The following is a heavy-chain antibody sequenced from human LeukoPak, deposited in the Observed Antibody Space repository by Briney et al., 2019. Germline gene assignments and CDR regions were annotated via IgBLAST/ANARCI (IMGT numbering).Heavy chain of an antibody. CDR3: ARLSSTLYYSMDV. D-gene: IGHD6-6*01. Sequence: PSETLFLTCAVSGGSISSYYWTWIRQPPGKGLEWVGYIQNSAIYRAKIKSSPSLQSRVSLSIDTSKNQVSLTVNSVTAADTAVYYCARLSSTLYYSMDVWGPGTAVTVSS. J-gene: IGHJ6*02. V-gene: IGHV4-59*08. CDR2: IQNSAIYRAKI. CDR1: GGSISSYY.